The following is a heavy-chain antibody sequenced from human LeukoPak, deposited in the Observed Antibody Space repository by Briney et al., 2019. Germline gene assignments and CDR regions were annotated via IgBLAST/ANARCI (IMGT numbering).Heavy chain of an antibody. J-gene: IGHJ4*02. CDR1: GFTVRSSY. CDR3: ARNYISDYYYYFDY. D-gene: IGHD3-3*01. CDR2: LHSGASV. V-gene: IGHV3-53*01. Sequence: GSLRLSCAVSGFTVRSSYMSWVRQAPGKGLEWVSILHSGASVYYTDSVKGRFTISRDNSRNTLYLQMNSLRAEDTAVYYCARNYISDYYYYFDYWGQGTLVTVSS.